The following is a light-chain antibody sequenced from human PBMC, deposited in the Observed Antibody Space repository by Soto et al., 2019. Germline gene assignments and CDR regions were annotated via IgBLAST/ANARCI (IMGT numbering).Light chain of an antibody. CDR3: TSYTSSSPWV. CDR2: EVS. J-gene: IGLJ3*02. V-gene: IGLV2-14*01. Sequence: QSVLTQPASVSGSPGQSITISCTGTSSDVGGYNYVSWYQQHPGKAPKLMIYEVSNRPSGVSNRFSGSKSGNTASLTISGLQAEDEADYYSTSYTSSSPWVFGGGTKLTVL. CDR1: SSDVGGYNY.